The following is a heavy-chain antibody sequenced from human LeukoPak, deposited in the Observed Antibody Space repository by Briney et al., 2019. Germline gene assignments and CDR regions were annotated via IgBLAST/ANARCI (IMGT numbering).Heavy chain of an antibody. J-gene: IGHJ6*02. Sequence: SVKVSCKASGGTFSSYAISWVRQAPGQGLEWMGGIIPIFGTANYAQKFQGRVTITADESTSTAYMELSSLRSEDTAVYYCARDRYGGNWDYYGMDVWGQGTAVTVSS. CDR1: GGTFSSYA. CDR3: ARDRYGGNWDYYGMDV. D-gene: IGHD4-23*01. CDR2: IIPIFGTA. V-gene: IGHV1-69*13.